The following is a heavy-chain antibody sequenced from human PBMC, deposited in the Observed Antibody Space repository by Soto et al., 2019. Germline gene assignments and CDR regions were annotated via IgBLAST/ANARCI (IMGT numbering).Heavy chain of an antibody. V-gene: IGHV1-3*01. D-gene: IGHD6-13*01. Sequence: GASVKVSCKASGYTFTSYAMHWVRQAPGQRLEWMGWINAGNGNTKYSQKFQGRVTITRDTSASTAYMELSSLRSEDTAVYYCARDPRIGVVEHQLRVERSSWHNVNDDPWGQGTLVTVSS. J-gene: IGHJ5*02. CDR2: INAGNGNT. CDR1: GYTFTSYA. CDR3: ARDPRIGVVEHQLRVERSSWHNVNDDP.